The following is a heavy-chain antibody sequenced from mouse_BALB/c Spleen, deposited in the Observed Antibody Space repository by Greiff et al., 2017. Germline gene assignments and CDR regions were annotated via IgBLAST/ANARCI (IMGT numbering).Heavy chain of an antibody. D-gene: IGHD1-1*01. CDR2: INPDSSTI. CDR1: GFAFSSYW. V-gene: IGHV4-1*02. CDR3: AREGGNYGSRFDY. Sequence: VQLQQSGGGLVQPGGSLKLSCAASGFAFSSYWMSWVRQAPGKGLEWIGEINPDSSTINYTPSLKDKFIISRDNAKNTLYLQMYKMRSEDTALYYCAREGGNYGSRFDYWGQGTTLTVSS. J-gene: IGHJ2*01.